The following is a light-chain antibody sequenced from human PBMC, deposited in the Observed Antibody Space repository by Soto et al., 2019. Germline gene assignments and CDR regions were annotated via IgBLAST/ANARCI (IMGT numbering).Light chain of an antibody. CDR1: QAISSF. J-gene: IGKJ1*01. CDR3: QQYNSWPRT. CDR2: GAS. V-gene: IGKV1-27*01. Sequence: IQMTQSPSTLSASVRYSVTITCRASQAISSFLAWYQQKPGKVPKLLMYGASTLQRGVPSRFSGSGSGTEFTLTISSLQSEDFAAYYCQQYNSWPRTFGQGTKVDIK.